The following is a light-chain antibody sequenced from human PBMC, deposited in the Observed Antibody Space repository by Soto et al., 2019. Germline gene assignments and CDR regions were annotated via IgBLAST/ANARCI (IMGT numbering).Light chain of an antibody. V-gene: IGKV1-17*01. CDR1: QGISTY. CDR2: AAS. Sequence: IQMTQTPSSLSASVGDRVTITCRASQGISTYLNWYQQKPGKAPKVLIYAASSLQSGVPSRFSGSGSGTDFSLTISSLQPEDSAAYFCLQHNSYPRTFGQGTKVDIK. CDR3: LQHNSYPRT. J-gene: IGKJ1*01.